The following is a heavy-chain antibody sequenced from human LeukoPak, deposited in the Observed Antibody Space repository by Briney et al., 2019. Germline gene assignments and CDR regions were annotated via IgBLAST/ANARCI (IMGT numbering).Heavy chain of an antibody. CDR3: HTTVTPLPCFDPTPPTNYSSGMDV. D-gene: IGHD4-17*01. J-gene: IGHJ6*02. Sequence: GGSLRLSCAASGFTFSSYAMSWVRQAPGKGLEWVSAISGSGGSTYYADSVKGRFTISRDNSKNTLYLQMNSLRAEDTAVYYCHTTVTPLPCFDPTPPTNYSSGMDVWGQGTTVTVPS. CDR1: GFTFSSYA. CDR2: ISGSGGST. V-gene: IGHV3-23*01.